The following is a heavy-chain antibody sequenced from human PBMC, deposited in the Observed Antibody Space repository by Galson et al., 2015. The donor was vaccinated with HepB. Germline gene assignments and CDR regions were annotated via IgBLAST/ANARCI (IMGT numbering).Heavy chain of an antibody. V-gene: IGHV6-1*01. CDR2: TYYRSKWYN. Sequence: CAISGDSVSSNSAAWNWIRQSPSRGLEWLGRTYYRSKWYNDYAVSVKSRITINPDTSKNQFSLQLNSVTPEDTAVYYCARDLAGYSSSWSVYYFDYWGQGTLVTVSS. CDR1: GDSVSSNSAA. CDR3: ARDLAGYSSSWSVYYFDY. D-gene: IGHD6-13*01. J-gene: IGHJ4*02.